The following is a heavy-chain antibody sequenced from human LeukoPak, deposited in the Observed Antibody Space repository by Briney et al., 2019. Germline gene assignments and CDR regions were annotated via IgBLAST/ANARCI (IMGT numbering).Heavy chain of an antibody. CDR2: IYYSGST. CDR3: ARYSSSYYYYYMDV. Sequence: LEWIGYIYYSGSTNYNPSLKSRVTISVDTSKNRFSLKLSSVTAADTAVYYCARYSSSYYYYYMDVWGKGTTVTVSS. D-gene: IGHD6-19*01. J-gene: IGHJ6*03. V-gene: IGHV4-59*01.